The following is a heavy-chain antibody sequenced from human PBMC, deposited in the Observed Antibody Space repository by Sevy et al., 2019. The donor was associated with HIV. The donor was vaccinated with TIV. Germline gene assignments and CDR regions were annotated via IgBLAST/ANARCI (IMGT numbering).Heavy chain of an antibody. CDR1: GGSITSLY. D-gene: IGHD1-26*01. V-gene: IGHV4-59*08. J-gene: IGHJ4*02. CDR3: AGENAWGRGYS. CDR2: IYYNGNI. Sequence: SETLSLTCTVSGGSITSLYWNWIRQPPGKGLEWIANIYYNGNINYNPSLKIRVTLSLDTSKNHFSLRRSSVTAADTAMYYCAGENAWGRGYSWGQGTLVTVSS.